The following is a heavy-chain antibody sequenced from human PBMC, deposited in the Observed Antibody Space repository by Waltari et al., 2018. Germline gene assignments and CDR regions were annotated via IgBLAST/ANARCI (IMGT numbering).Heavy chain of an antibody. CDR3: ATPARSHYYGSFDY. D-gene: IGHD3-10*01. Sequence: QVQLVQYGAEVKKPGASVKVSCKVSGYTLTELSMHWVRQAPGKGLEWMGDVDPGDDETINAQKVPGRVTKTEATSTDTAYMKLGSLRSEATAVYYCATPARSHYYGSFDYWGQGTLVTVSS. CDR1: GYTLTELS. J-gene: IGHJ4*02. CDR2: VDPGDDET. V-gene: IGHV1-24*01.